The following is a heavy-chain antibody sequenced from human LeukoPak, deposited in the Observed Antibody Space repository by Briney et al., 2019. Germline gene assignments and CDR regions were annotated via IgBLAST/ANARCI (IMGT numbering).Heavy chain of an antibody. CDR3: ARDQKAAFYYYYYMDV. CDR1: GFIFSSYS. Sequence: GGSLRLSCAASGFIFSSYSMNWVRQAPGKGLEWVSYISSSSSTIYYADSVKGRFTISRDNAKNSLYLQMNSLRAEDTAVYYCARDQKAAFYYYYYMDVWGKGTTVTISS. D-gene: IGHD6-25*01. J-gene: IGHJ6*03. V-gene: IGHV3-48*04. CDR2: ISSSSSTI.